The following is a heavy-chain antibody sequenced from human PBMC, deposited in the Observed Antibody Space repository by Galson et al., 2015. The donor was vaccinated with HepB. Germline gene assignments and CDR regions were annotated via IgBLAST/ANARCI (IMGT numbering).Heavy chain of an antibody. CDR3: VKDYSGNQPDDGFDP. D-gene: IGHD3-10*01. V-gene: IGHV3-64D*06. CDR2: ISSNGVST. Sequence: SLRLSCAASGFTFSSYAMHWVRQAPGKGLEYVSAISSNGVSTYYADSVKGRITISRDNSKNTLYLQMSSLRAEDTAVYYCVKDYSGNQPDDGFDPWGQGTLVTVSS. CDR1: GFTFSSYA. J-gene: IGHJ5*02.